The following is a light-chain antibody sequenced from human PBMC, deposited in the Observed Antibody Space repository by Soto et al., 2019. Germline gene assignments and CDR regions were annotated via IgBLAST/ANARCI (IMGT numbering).Light chain of an antibody. CDR2: GNS. Sequence: QSVLAQPPSVAGSPGQNVTISCTWISASIGAVYDLHWYQQLPGTAPKLLLYGNSNRPSGVPDRFSGSKSGTSASLAITGLQAEDEADYYCQSYDSSLSAYVFGTGTKVTVL. CDR3: QSYDSSLSAYV. CDR1: SASIGAVYD. J-gene: IGLJ1*01. V-gene: IGLV1-40*01.